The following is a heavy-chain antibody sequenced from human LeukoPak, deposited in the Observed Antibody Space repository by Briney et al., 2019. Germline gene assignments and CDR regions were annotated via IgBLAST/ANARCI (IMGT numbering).Heavy chain of an antibody. CDR2: ISSSSSTI. V-gene: IGHV3-48*01. Sequence: GGSLRLSCAASGFTFSSYSMNWVRQAPGKGLEWVSYISSSSSTIYYADSVKGRFTISRDNAKNSLYLQMNSLRAEDTAVYYCARSGTVTRADYFQHWGQGTLVTVSS. CDR1: GFTFSSYS. J-gene: IGHJ1*01. CDR3: ARSGTVTRADYFQH. D-gene: IGHD4-17*01.